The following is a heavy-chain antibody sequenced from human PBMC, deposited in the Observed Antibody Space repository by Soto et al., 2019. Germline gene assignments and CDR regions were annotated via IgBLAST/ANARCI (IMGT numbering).Heavy chain of an antibody. Sequence: SETLSLTCAVYGGSFSRYSWSWIRQPPEKGLEWIGEINHSGSTNYNPSLKSRVTISVDTSKNQFSLKLSSVTAADTAVYHCARGLVLSRYRARTAFDIWGQGIMVTVSS. D-gene: IGHD5-12*01. J-gene: IGHJ3*02. CDR3: ARGLVLSRYRARTAFDI. CDR2: INHSGST. V-gene: IGHV4-34*01. CDR1: GGSFSRYS.